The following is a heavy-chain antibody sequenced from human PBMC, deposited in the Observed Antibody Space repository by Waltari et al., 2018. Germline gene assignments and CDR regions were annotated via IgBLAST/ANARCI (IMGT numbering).Heavy chain of an antibody. Sequence: QVQLQESGPGLVKPSGTLSLTCAVSGGSISSSNWWSWVRQPPGKGLEWIGEIYHIGSTNYNPSLKSRVTISVDKSKNQFSLKLSSVTAADTAVYYCASALGNPRGYYYYYGMDVWGQGTTVTVSS. V-gene: IGHV4-4*02. D-gene: IGHD3-10*01. CDR1: GGSISSSNW. J-gene: IGHJ6*02. CDR2: IYHIGST. CDR3: ASALGNPRGYYYYYGMDV.